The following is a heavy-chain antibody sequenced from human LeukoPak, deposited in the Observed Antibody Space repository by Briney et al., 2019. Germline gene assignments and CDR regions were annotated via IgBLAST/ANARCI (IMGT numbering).Heavy chain of an antibody. CDR1: GGTFSSYA. D-gene: IGHD3-22*01. CDR2: IIPMFGTA. J-gene: IGHJ4*02. V-gene: IGHV1-69*05. CDR3: ARGEGYHYDSSGYYGFDY. Sequence: SVKVSCKASGGTFSSYAISWVRQAPGQGLEWMERIIPMFGTANYAQKFQGRVTITTDESTSTAYMELSSLRSEDTAVYYCARGEGYHYDSSGYYGFDYWGQGTLVTVSS.